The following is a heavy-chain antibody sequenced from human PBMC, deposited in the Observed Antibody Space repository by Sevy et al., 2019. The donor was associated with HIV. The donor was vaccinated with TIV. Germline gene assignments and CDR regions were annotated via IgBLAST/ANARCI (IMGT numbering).Heavy chain of an antibody. V-gene: IGHV3-48*01. D-gene: IGHD3-16*01. CDR1: GFTFSNAW. CDR2: ITTSGGTI. J-gene: IGHJ3*02. CDR3: ARDKMGGSFDI. Sequence: GGSLRLSCAASGFTFSNAWMNWVRQAPGKGLEWVSFITTSGGTIYYADSVKGRFTVSSDSAENSLYLQMNSLRVEDTAVYYCARDKMGGSFDIWGQGTMVTVSS.